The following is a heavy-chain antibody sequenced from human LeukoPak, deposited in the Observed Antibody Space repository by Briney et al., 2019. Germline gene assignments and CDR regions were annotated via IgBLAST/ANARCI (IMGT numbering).Heavy chain of an antibody. V-gene: IGHV4-39*02. Sequence: PSETLSLTCTVSGGSIRSSYYYWGWIRQPPGKGLEWIGSIYDSGSTYYNPSLKSRVTISVDTSKNLFSLKLNSVTAADTAVYYCAREAMYSYGNNFDYWGQGTLVTVSS. CDR3: AREAMYSYGNNFDY. CDR2: IYDSGST. CDR1: GGSIRSSYYY. J-gene: IGHJ4*02. D-gene: IGHD5-18*01.